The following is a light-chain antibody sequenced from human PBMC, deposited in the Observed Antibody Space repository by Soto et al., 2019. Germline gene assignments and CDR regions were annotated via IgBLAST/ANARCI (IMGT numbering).Light chain of an antibody. CDR3: QQYNNWPLT. Sequence: EIVMTQSPATLSVSPGERATLSCRASQSVDGNLAWYQQKPGQAPRLLMYGASTRATGIPARFSGSGSGTEFTPAISIRDSEDFGVYYCQQYNNWPLTLGGGTKVEIK. CDR1: QSVDGN. CDR2: GAS. J-gene: IGKJ4*01. V-gene: IGKV3-15*01.